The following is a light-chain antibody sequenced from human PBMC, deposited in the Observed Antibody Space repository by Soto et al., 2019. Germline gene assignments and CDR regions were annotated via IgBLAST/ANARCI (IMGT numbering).Light chain of an antibody. Sequence: EVVLTQSPGTLSLSPGERATLSCRATESVTGSHLAWYQQKTGQAPRVLIYDVSTRATGIPDRFSGSGSGTDFTLTISRLEPEDFAVYYCQQSGSSPYTFGQGTKLEIK. CDR1: ESVTGSH. V-gene: IGKV3-20*01. CDR2: DVS. J-gene: IGKJ2*01. CDR3: QQSGSSPYT.